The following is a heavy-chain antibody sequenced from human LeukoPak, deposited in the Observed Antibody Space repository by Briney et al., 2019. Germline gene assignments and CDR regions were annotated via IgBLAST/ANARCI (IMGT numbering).Heavy chain of an antibody. CDR2: IYYSGST. D-gene: IGHD2/OR15-2a*01. J-gene: IGHJ6*02. CDR1: GGSISSYN. V-gene: IGHV4-59*01. Sequence: SETLSLTCTVSGGSISSYNWSWIRQPPGKGLEWIGYIYYSGSTNYNPSLKSRVTISVDTSKNQFSLKLSSVTAADTAVYYCARVDDVIYGMDVWGQGTTVTVSS. CDR3: ARVDDVIYGMDV.